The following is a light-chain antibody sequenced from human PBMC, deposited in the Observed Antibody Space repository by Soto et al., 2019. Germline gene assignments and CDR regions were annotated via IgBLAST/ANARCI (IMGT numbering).Light chain of an antibody. CDR1: QCVSNNY. Sequence: TVLTQSPCTLSLSTGERATLSCRASQCVSNNYLAWYQQKPGQAPRLLIYGASNRATGIPDRFSGSGSGTDFTLTISRLEPEDFAVYYCQQYGSSGTFGQGTKVDI. CDR3: QQYGSSGT. V-gene: IGKV3-20*01. J-gene: IGKJ1*01. CDR2: GAS.